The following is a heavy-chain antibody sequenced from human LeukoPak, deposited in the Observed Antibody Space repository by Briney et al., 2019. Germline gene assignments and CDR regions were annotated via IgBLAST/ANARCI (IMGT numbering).Heavy chain of an antibody. CDR2: INPSGGST. CDR1: GYTFTIYY. D-gene: IGHD6-19*01. Sequence: ASVNVSFTASGYTFTIYYMHWVRQAPGQGLEWMGIINPSGGSTSYAQKFQGRVTMTRDTSTSTVYMELSSLRSEDTAVYYCARDYTDIAVAGTWAFDIWGQGTMVTVSS. J-gene: IGHJ3*02. CDR3: ARDYTDIAVAGTWAFDI. V-gene: IGHV1-46*01.